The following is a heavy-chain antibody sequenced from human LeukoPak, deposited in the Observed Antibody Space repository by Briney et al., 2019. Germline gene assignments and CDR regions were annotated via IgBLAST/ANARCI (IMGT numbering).Heavy chain of an antibody. D-gene: IGHD3-3*01. Sequence: SETLSLTCTVSGGSISDYYWNWIRQPPGKGLERIGYIYCSGSTTYNPSLKSRVTMSVDTAKNQFSLKLRSVTAADTAVYYCARGDFCSKSNCYLRPMDVWGKGTTVTVSS. V-gene: IGHV4-59*01. CDR1: GGSISDYY. CDR3: ARGDFCSKSNCYLRPMDV. CDR2: IYCSGST. J-gene: IGHJ6*03.